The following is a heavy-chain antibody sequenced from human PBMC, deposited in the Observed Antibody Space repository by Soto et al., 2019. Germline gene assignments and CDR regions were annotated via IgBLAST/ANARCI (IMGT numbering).Heavy chain of an antibody. D-gene: IGHD3-22*01. V-gene: IGHV3-23*01. CDR2: ISSSAVYI. Sequence: EVQLLESGGGLAQPGGSLRLTCAASGFTFSSYAMSWVRQAPGTGLEWVSSISSSAVYIDYADSVKGRFTISRDNANNSLYLQMNSLRAEDTATYYCVRDGLDYYDTERLYFDNWGQGTLVTVSS. CDR3: VRDGLDYYDTERLYFDN. J-gene: IGHJ4*02. CDR1: GFTFSSYA.